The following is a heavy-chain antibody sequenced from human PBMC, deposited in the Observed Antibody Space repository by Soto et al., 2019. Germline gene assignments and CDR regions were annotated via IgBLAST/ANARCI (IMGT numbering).Heavy chain of an antibody. CDR3: AKGGPRDGYKDFDY. Sequence: GSLRLSCAASGFSFSSYGMTWVRQAPGRGLEWVSDISGNGVTTHYADSVKGRFTISRDNSKNTLHLEMNSLRAEDTAVYYCAKGGPRDGYKDFDYWGQGTLVTVSS. CDR2: ISGNGVTT. V-gene: IGHV3-23*01. CDR1: GFSFSSYG. J-gene: IGHJ4*02. D-gene: IGHD5-12*01.